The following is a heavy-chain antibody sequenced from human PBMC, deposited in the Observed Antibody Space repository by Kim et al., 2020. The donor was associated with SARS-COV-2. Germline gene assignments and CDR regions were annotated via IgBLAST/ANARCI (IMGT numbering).Heavy chain of an antibody. D-gene: IGHD5-18*01. CDR3: ARARIQLWLLGDYYYMDV. J-gene: IGHJ6*03. CDR1: GGSFSGYY. Sequence: SETLSLTCAVYGGSFSGYYWSWIRQPPGKGLEWIGEINHSGSTNYNPSLKSRVTISVDTSKNQFSLKLSSVTAADTAVYYCARARIQLWLLGDYYYMDVWGKGTTVTVSS. V-gene: IGHV4-34*01. CDR2: INHSGST.